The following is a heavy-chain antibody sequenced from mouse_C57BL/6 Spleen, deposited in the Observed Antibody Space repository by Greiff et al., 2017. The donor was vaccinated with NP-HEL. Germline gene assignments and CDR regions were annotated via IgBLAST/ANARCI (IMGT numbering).Heavy chain of an antibody. CDR2: ISSGSSTI. V-gene: IGHV5-17*01. CDR1: GFTFSDYG. J-gene: IGHJ4*01. Sequence: EVHLVESGGGLVKPGGSLKLSCAASGFTFSDYGMHWVRQAPEKGLEWVAYISSGSSTIYYADTVKGRFTISRDNAKNTLFLQLTSLRSEDTAMYYCARPGRLRYYAMDYWGQGTSVTVSS. CDR3: ARPGRLRYYAMDY. D-gene: IGHD2-4*01.